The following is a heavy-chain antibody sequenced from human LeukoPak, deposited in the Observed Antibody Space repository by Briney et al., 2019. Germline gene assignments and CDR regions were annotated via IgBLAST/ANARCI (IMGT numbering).Heavy chain of an antibody. CDR1: GFTFSSYS. D-gene: IGHD6-6*01. Sequence: GGSLRLSCAASGFTFSSYSMNWVRQAPGKGLEWVSYISSSSSTIYYADSVKGRFTISRDNAKHSLYLQMNSLRAEDTAVYYCARAYGRYSNSSPVDYWGQGTLDTVSS. J-gene: IGHJ4*02. V-gene: IGHV3-48*01. CDR2: ISSSSSTI. CDR3: ARAYGRYSNSSPVDY.